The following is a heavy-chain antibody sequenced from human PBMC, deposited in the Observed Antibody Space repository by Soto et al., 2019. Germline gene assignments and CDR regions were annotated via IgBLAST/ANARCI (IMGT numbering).Heavy chain of an antibody. Sequence: SETLSLTCTVSGVSISSDEYYWSWIRQPPGKGLDWIGYIYYSGSTYYNPSLKSRVTLSVDTSENQFSLEVTSVTAADTAVYYCPIVLRGYRYPHGANYYSGMDVWGQVATVAVSS. CDR1: GVSISSDEYY. V-gene: IGHV4-30-4*01. CDR2: IYYSGST. J-gene: IGHJ6*02. D-gene: IGHD5-18*01. CDR3: PIVLRGYRYPHGANYYSGMDV.